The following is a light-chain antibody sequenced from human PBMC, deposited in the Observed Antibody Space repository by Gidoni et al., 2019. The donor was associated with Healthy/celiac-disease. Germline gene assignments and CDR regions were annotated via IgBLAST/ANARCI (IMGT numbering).Light chain of an antibody. CDR2: YDS. CDR1: NIGSKS. J-gene: IGLJ2*01. Sequence: YVLTQPPSVSVAPGKTARITCGGNNIGSKSVHWYTQKPGQAPVLVIYYDSDRPSGIPERFSGSNSGNTATLTISRVEAGDEADYYCQVWDSSSDVVVGGGTKLTVL. V-gene: IGLV3-21*04. CDR3: QVWDSSSDVV.